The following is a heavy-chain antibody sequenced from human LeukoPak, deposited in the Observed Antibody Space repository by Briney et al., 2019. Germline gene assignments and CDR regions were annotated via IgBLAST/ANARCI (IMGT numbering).Heavy chain of an antibody. J-gene: IGHJ2*01. CDR2: TSGSGGST. CDR1: GFIFSSYA. V-gene: IGHV3-23*01. Sequence: GGSLRLSCAGSGFIFSSYAMSWVRQAPGKGLEWVSATSGSGGSTYYADSVKGRFTISRDNSKNTLYLQMSSLRVEDTAVYYCAKDVIVGGTTANWYFDFWGRGTLVTVSS. CDR3: AKDVIVGGTTANWYFDF. D-gene: IGHD1-26*01.